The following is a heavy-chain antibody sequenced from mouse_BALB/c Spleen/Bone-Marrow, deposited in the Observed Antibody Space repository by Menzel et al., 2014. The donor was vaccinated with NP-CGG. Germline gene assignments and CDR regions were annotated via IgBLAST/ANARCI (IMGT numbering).Heavy chain of an antibody. Sequence: QVQLKESGPGLVAPSQSLSITCTVSGFSLTSYSVHWVRQPPGKGLEWLGVIWAGGSTNYNSALMSRLSISKDNSKSQVFLKMSSLQTDDTAMFYCARYDDSYAMDYWGQGTSVTVSS. CDR3: ARYDDSYAMDY. D-gene: IGHD2-3*01. CDR2: IWAGGST. V-gene: IGHV2-9*02. CDR1: GFSLTSYS. J-gene: IGHJ4*01.